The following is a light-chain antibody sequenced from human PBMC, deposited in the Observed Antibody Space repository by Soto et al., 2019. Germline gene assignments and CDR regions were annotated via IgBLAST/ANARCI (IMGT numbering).Light chain of an antibody. V-gene: IGKV3-11*01. Sequence: EIVLTQSPGTLSLSPGERATLSCRASHSVAGSYLAWYQQKPGQAPRLLIYDASNRATGIPARFSGSGSGTDFTLTISSLEPEDFAVYYCQHRSNWPPGITFGQGTRLEIK. J-gene: IGKJ5*01. CDR2: DAS. CDR1: HSVAGSY. CDR3: QHRSNWPPGIT.